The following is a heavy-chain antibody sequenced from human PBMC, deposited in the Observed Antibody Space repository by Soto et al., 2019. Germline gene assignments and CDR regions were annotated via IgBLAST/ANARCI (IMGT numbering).Heavy chain of an antibody. Sequence: SETLSLTCTVSGGSINNHYWSWIRQPPGKGLEWIGDIYYSGSTNYNPSLKSRVTISVDTSKNQFSLTLNSVTAADTATYYCARGGISHWAYFYYMDVWDRGTTVTVSS. V-gene: IGHV4-59*11. CDR1: GGSINNHY. CDR2: IYYSGST. D-gene: IGHD2-21*01. CDR3: ARGGISHWAYFYYMDV. J-gene: IGHJ6*03.